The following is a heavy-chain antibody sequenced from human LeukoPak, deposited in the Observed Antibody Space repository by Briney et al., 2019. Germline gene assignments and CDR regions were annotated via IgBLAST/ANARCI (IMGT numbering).Heavy chain of an antibody. CDR2: INPNSGGT. CDR1: GYTFTGYY. J-gene: IGHJ3*02. V-gene: IGHV1-2*02. Sequence: ASVKVSCKASGYTFTGYYMHWVRQAPGQGLEWMGWINPNSGGTNYAQKFQGRVTMTRDTSISTAYMELSRLRSDDTAVYYCARCLYGDYDAFDIWGQGTMVTVSS. CDR3: ARCLYGDYDAFDI. D-gene: IGHD4-17*01.